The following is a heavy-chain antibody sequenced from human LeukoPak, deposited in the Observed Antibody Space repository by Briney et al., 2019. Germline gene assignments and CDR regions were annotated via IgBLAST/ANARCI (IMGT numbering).Heavy chain of an antibody. Sequence: AGSLTLSCAASGFTFNSFAMSWVRHAPGQGLEWVSDISSSGGSTYYADSVKGRFTIFRDNSKNTLYLQMSSLRAEDTAVYYCAKGSRSIAVDNLCDYWGQGTLVTVSS. J-gene: IGHJ4*02. D-gene: IGHD6-6*01. CDR2: ISSSGGST. CDR1: GFTFNSFA. CDR3: AKGSRSIAVDNLCDY. V-gene: IGHV3-23*01.